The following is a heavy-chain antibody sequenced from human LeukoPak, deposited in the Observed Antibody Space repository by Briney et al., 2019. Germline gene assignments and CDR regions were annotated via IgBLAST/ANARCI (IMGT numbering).Heavy chain of an antibody. J-gene: IGHJ4*02. CDR3: ARHDVVPVIRRGFDF. CDR2: ILYSGTT. Sequence: SETLSLTCTVSGGSVSGYYWSWIRQPPGKGLEYIGYILYSGTTLYSPSLKGRVTMSIDTSENQFSLKLSSVTAADTAVYYCARHDVVPVIRRGFDFWGQGTLVTVSS. CDR1: GGSVSGYY. V-gene: IGHV4-59*08. D-gene: IGHD3-10*01.